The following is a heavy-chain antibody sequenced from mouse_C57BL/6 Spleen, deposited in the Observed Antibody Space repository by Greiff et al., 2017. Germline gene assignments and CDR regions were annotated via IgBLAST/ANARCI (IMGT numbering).Heavy chain of an antibody. CDR1: GYTFTSYW. D-gene: IGHD1-1*01. J-gene: IGHJ4*01. CDR3: ARGGTVVATRGNALDY. V-gene: IGHV1-69*01. CDR2: IDPSDSYT. Sequence: VKLQQPGAELVMPGASVKLSCKASGYTFTSYWMHWVKQRPGQGLEWIGEIDPSDSYTNYNQKFKGKSTLTVDKSSSTAYMQLSSLTSEDSAVYYCARGGTVVATRGNALDYWGQGTSVTVSS.